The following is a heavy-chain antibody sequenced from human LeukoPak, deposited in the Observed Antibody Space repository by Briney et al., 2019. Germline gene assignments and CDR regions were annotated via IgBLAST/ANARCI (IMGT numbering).Heavy chain of an antibody. V-gene: IGHV3-21*01. J-gene: IGHJ4*02. D-gene: IGHD5-24*01. CDR2: ISSSSSYI. CDR3: ARVGRRWLQLGGIGTSHHFDY. CDR1: GFTFSSYS. Sequence: GGSLRLSCAASGFTFSSYSMNWVRQAPGKGLEWVSSISSSSSYIYYADSVKGRFTISRDNAKNSLYLQMNSLRAEDTAVYYCARVGRRWLQLGGIGTSHHFDYWGQGTLVTVSS.